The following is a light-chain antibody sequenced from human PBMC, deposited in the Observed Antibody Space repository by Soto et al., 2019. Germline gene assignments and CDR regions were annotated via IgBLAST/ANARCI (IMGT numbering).Light chain of an antibody. Sequence: QSVLTQPPSVSGAQGHRVTISCTGRSSNIGAGYDVHWYQQLPGTAPKLLIYGNSNRPSGVPDRFSGSKSGTSASLAITGLQAEDEADYYCQSYDSSLSGVVFGGGTKLTVL. CDR3: QSYDSSLSGVV. CDR2: GNS. V-gene: IGLV1-40*01. CDR1: SSNIGAGYD. J-gene: IGLJ2*01.